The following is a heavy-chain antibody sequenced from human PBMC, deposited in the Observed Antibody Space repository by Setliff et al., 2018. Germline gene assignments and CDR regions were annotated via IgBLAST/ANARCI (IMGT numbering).Heavy chain of an antibody. CDR1: GYAFTGHY. CDR2: INPRTGVT. CDR3: ARGTDYHGSGSYWAKDV. Sequence: ASVKVSCKASGYAFTGHYIHWVRQAPGQGLEWMGWINPRTGVTNYARNFQGRVTMTRXXXIXTXXXXXXXXXXXXXAVYYCARGTDYHGSGSYWAKDVWGKGTTVTVSS. V-gene: IGHV1-2*02. D-gene: IGHD3-10*01. J-gene: IGHJ6*04.